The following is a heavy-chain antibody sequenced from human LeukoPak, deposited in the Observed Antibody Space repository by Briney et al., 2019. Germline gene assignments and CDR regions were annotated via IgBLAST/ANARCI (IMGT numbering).Heavy chain of an antibody. CDR1: GFTFSSYA. J-gene: IGHJ4*02. Sequence: GGSLRLSCAASGFTFSSYAMHWVRQAPGKGLEWVAVISYDGSNKYYADSVKGRFTISRDNSKNTLYLQMNSLRAEDTAVYYCAKTGGPWDWGQGALVTVSS. CDR2: ISYDGSNK. D-gene: IGHD7-27*01. V-gene: IGHV3-30-3*02. CDR3: AKTGGPWD.